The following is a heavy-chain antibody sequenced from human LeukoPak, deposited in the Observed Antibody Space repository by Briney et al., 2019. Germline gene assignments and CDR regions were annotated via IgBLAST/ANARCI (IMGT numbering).Heavy chain of an antibody. CDR1: GFTFSSYG. CDR2: IRYDGSTK. CDR3: AKDAVAYYYDSSGYYRIYYYYMDV. Sequence: GGSLRLSCAASGFTFSSYGMHWVRQAPGKGLEWVAFIRYDGSTKYYADSVQGRFTISRDNSKSTLYLQMNSLRAEDTAVYYCAKDAVAYYYDSSGYYRIYYYYMDVWGKGTTVTVSS. J-gene: IGHJ6*03. V-gene: IGHV3-30*02. D-gene: IGHD3-22*01.